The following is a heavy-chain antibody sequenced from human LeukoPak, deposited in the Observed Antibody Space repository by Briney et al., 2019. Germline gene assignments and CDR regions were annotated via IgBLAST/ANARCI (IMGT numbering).Heavy chain of an antibody. CDR1: GFTFSSYA. D-gene: IGHD6-19*01. CDR3: AKDSGGWWFDY. CDR2: ISYDGSNK. Sequence: PGGSLRLSCAASGFTFSSYAMHWVRQAPGKGLEWVAVISYDGSNKYYADSVKGRFTISRDNSKNTLYLQMNSLRAEDTAVYYCAKDSGGWWFDYWGQGTLVTVSS. V-gene: IGHV3-30-3*02. J-gene: IGHJ4*02.